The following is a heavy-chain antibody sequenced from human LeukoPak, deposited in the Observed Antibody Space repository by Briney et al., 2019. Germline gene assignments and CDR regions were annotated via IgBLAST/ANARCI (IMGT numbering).Heavy chain of an antibody. D-gene: IGHD3-10*01. CDR2: ISSNGGST. CDR1: GFTFSSYA. CDR3: ARDSGRRGSGSSTPGYYFDY. J-gene: IGHJ4*02. Sequence: GGSLRLSCAASGFTFSSYAMHWVRQAPGKGLEYVSAISSNGGSTYYASSVKGRFTISRDNSKNTLYLQMGSLRAEDMAVYYCARDSGRRGSGSSTPGYYFDYWGQGTLVTVSS. V-gene: IGHV3-64*01.